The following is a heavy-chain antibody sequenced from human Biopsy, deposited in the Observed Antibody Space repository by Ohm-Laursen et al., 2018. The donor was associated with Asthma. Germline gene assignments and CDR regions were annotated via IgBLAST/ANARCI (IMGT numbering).Heavy chain of an antibody. CDR2: IKHDGSEK. J-gene: IGHJ1*01. Sequence: SLRLSCAAPGFTFSSYAMSWVRQAPGKGLEWVANIKHDGSEKNHVDSLKGRFTISRDNAKNSLYLQMNSLRAEDTAVYYCARTFHFWSPYHAEHYQLWGQGTLVTVSS. CDR1: GFTFSSYA. CDR3: ARTFHFWSPYHAEHYQL. V-gene: IGHV3-7*01. D-gene: IGHD3-3*02.